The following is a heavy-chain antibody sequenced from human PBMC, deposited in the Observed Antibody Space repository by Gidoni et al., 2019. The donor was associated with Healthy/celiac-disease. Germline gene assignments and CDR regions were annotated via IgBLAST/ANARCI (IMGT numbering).Heavy chain of an antibody. D-gene: IGHD2-15*01. CDR2: IYYSGST. J-gene: IGHJ3*02. Sequence: QVQLQESGPGLVKPSETLSLPCTVSGGSVSSGSYYWSWIRQPPGKGLEWIGYIYYSGSTNYNPSLKSRVTISVDTSKNQFSLKLSSVTAADTAVYYCAREDRGGKDAFDIWGQGTMVTVSS. V-gene: IGHV4-61*01. CDR1: GGSVSSGSYY. CDR3: AREDRGGKDAFDI.